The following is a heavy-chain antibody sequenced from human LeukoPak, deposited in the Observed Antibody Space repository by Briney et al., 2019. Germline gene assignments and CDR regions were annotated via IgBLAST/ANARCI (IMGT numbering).Heavy chain of an antibody. D-gene: IGHD4-17*01. CDR3: ARGQYYGDITFPLHY. CDR1: GYTFINYY. J-gene: IGHJ4*02. CDR2: INPKSDDT. Sequence: GASVKVSCKASGYTFINYYIHWVRQAPGQGLQWLGWINPKSDDTQYGQKFQGRVTMTRDTSISTATMELSRLTSDDTAVYFCARGQYYGDITFPLHYWGQGTLVTVSS. V-gene: IGHV1-2*02.